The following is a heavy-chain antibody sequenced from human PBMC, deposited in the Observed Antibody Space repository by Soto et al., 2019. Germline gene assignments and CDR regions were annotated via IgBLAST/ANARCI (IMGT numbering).Heavy chain of an antibody. CDR1: GFTFSSYA. V-gene: IGHV3-23*01. D-gene: IGHD3-9*01. CDR3: ARHILITILGYYYGMDV. CDR2: IIGSGGSA. Sequence: PGGSLRLSCAASGFTFSSYAMSWVRQASGKGLEWVSTIIGSGGSANYADSVKGRFTISRDSSKNTLYLQMNSLRADDMAVYYCARHILITILGYYYGMDVWGQGTTVTVSS. J-gene: IGHJ6*01.